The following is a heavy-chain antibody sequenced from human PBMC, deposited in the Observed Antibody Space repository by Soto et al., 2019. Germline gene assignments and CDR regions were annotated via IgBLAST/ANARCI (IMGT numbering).Heavy chain of an antibody. CDR1: GGTFSSYT. CDR2: IIPILGIA. CDR3: ARDNSFCSGGSCTEVFDI. V-gene: IGHV1-69*04. D-gene: IGHD2-15*01. J-gene: IGHJ3*02. Sequence: SVKVSCKASGGTFSSYTISWVRQAPGQGLEWMGRIIPILGIANYAQKFQGRVTITADKSTSTAYMELSSLRSEDTAVYYCARDNSFCSGGSCTEVFDIWGQGTMVTVSS.